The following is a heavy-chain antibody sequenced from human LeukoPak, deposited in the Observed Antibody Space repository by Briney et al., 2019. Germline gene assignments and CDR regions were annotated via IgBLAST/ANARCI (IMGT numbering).Heavy chain of an antibody. Sequence: GGSLRLSCTVSGFNFNAAWMSWVRQAPGKGLEWVGRLKSRGGGETADYSAPVKGRFTVTRDDSQNTLYLQMNSLKIEDTAVYFCSWEMDVSFGRRLEHWGQGTLVTVAS. CDR1: GFNFNAAW. V-gene: IGHV3-15*01. J-gene: IGHJ5*02. CDR2: LKSRGGGETA. D-gene: IGHD3-10*01. CDR3: SWEMDVSFGRRLEH.